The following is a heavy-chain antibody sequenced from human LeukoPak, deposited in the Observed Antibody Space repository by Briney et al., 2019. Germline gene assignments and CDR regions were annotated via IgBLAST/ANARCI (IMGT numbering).Heavy chain of an antibody. V-gene: IGHV3-30-3*01. D-gene: IGHD6-19*01. CDR1: GFTFSNYA. CDR2: ISYDGSNK. Sequence: GGSLRLSCSASGFTFSNYAVHWVRQAPGKGLEFVTLISYDGSNKFYPDSVKGRFTVSRDNSKSTLYLQMDSLRPEDTAVYYCAIGNGLSSVWYELDYWGQGTLVTVSS. J-gene: IGHJ4*02. CDR3: AIGNGLSSVWYELDY.